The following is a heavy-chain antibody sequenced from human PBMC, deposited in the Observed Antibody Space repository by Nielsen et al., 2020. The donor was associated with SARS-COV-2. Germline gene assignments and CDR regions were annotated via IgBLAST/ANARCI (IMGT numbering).Heavy chain of an antibody. CDR3: AKTGDYFVVVPAATLDV. J-gene: IGHJ6*02. Sequence: SCAASGFTFSSYGMHWVRQAPGKGLEWVAVIWYDGSNKYYADSVKGRFTISRDISKNTLYLQMNSLRAEDTAVYYCAKTGDYFVVVPAATLDVWGQGTTVTVSS. CDR2: IWYDGSNK. CDR1: GFTFSSYG. D-gene: IGHD2-2*01. V-gene: IGHV3-33*06.